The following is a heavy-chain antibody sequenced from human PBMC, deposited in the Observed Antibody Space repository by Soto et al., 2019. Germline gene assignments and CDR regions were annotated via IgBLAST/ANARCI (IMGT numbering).Heavy chain of an antibody. J-gene: IGHJ3*02. D-gene: IGHD3-22*01. CDR3: AKWSLGTYNDRLDDDFDT. Sequence: SETLSLTCAVSGGPIRAYHWTWIRQPPGKGLEWIGYVLYSGNTKYNPSLKSRVTISVDTSKNQFSLRLSSVTAADTAVYYCAKWSLGTYNDRLDDDFDTLGQGTMVTVSS. CDR1: GGPIRAYH. CDR2: VLYSGNT. V-gene: IGHV4-59*01.